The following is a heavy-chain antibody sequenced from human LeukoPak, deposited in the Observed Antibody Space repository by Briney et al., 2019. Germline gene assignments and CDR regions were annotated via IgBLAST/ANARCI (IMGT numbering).Heavy chain of an antibody. Sequence: GGSLRLSCAASGFTFSDSFMSWVRPAPRRGVEWVGRSRIKADSYTAEYAASVKGRFTISRDESKNSLYLQLCSLESQDCAVFYCATSSWYRLAYWGQGSLVTVSS. J-gene: IGHJ4*02. V-gene: IGHV3-72*01. D-gene: IGHD6-13*01. CDR1: GFTFSDSF. CDR2: SRIKADSYTA. CDR3: ATSSWYRLAY.